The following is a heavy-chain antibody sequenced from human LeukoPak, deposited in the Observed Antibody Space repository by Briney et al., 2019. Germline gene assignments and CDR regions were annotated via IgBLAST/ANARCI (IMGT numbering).Heavy chain of an antibody. CDR1: GFTFSSYW. V-gene: IGHV3-74*01. Sequence: GGSLRLSCAASGFTFSSYWMHWVRQAPGKGLVWVSRINTDGSSTSYADSVKGRFTISRDNAKNTLYLQMNSLRAEDTAVYYCARELVAAPGLGAFDIWGQGTMVTVSS. CDR2: INTDGSST. CDR3: ARELVAAPGLGAFDI. J-gene: IGHJ3*02. D-gene: IGHD6-6*01.